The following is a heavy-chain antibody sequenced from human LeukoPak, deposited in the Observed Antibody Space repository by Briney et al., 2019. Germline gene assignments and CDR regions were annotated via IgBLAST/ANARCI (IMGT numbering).Heavy chain of an antibody. CDR2: TGDKANSHTT. Sequence: GGSLRLSCAASGFTFSDHYMNWVRQAPGKGLEWVGRTGDKANSHTTEYAASVRGRFTISRDDSKNSVYLQMNSLKTEDTAVYYCARDISGWSHSDYWGQGTLVTVSS. D-gene: IGHD6-19*01. V-gene: IGHV3-72*01. CDR3: ARDISGWSHSDY. CDR1: GFTFSDHY. J-gene: IGHJ4*02.